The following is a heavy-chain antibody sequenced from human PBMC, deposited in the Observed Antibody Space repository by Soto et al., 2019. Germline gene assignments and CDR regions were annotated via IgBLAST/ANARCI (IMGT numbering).Heavy chain of an antibody. D-gene: IGHD6-13*01. J-gene: IGHJ5*02. CDR3: AKDLFAAAENEGIDP. V-gene: IGHV3-23*01. CDR2: ISGSGGST. Sequence: WGSLRLSCAASGFTFSSYAMIWFRHSALKGLEWVSAISGSGGSTYYADSVKGRFTISRDNSKNTLYLQMNSLRAEDTAVYYCAKDLFAAAENEGIDPWGQGTLVTVSS. CDR1: GFTFSSYA.